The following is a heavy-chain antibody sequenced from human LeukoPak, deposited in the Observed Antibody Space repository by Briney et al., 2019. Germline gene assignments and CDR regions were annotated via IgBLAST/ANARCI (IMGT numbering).Heavy chain of an antibody. V-gene: IGHV1-2*02. J-gene: IGHJ4*02. CDR3: ASTGLRPYYFDY. CDR2: INPNNGDT. Sequence: ASVKVSCKASGYSFTGYYMHWVRQAPGQGLDYMGYINPNNGDTNPAQKFQGRVTMTRDTSITTAYMELSRLRSDDTAIYYCASTGLRPYYFDYWGQGTLVTVSS. CDR1: GYSFTGYY. D-gene: IGHD5-12*01.